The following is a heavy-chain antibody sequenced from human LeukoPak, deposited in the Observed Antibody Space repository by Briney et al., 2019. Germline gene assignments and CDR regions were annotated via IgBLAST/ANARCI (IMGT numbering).Heavy chain of an antibody. CDR2: ISSSSSYI. CDR3: AREDSYYYGSGSYPFDY. D-gene: IGHD3-10*01. J-gene: IGHJ4*02. Sequence: GTLSLTCAVSGAPISSNNWWWSWVRQPPGKGLEWVSSISSSSSYIYYADSVKGRFTISRDNAKNSLYLQMNSLRAEDTAVYYCAREDSYYYGSGSYPFDYWDQGTLVTVSS. CDR1: GAPISSNN. V-gene: IGHV3-21*01.